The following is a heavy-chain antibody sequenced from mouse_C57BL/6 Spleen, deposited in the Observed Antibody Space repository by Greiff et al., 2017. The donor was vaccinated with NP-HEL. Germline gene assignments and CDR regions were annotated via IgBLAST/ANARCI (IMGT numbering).Heavy chain of an antibody. CDR2: IDPETGGT. J-gene: IGHJ1*03. CDR1: GYTFTDYE. D-gene: IGHD1-1*01. V-gene: IGHV1-15*01. Sequence: VKLMESGAELVRPGASVTLSCKASGYTFTDYEMHWVKQTPVHGLEWIGAIDPETGGTAYNQKFQGKATMTADTSSNTAYLQLSSLTSEDTAVYYCTSIYYYGSSVWYFDVWGTGTTVTVSS. CDR3: TSIYYYGSSVWYFDV.